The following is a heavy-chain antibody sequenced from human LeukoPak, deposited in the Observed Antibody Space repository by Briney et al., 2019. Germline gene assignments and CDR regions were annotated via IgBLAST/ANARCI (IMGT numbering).Heavy chain of an antibody. CDR1: GFTFSSYE. V-gene: IGHV3-48*03. J-gene: IGHJ6*02. CDR2: ITGRGDTI. Sequence: PGGSLRLSCAASGFTFSSYEMNWVRQAPGKGLEWVSYITGRGDTIFYADSVKGRFTVSRDNAKNPLYLQMDSLRAEDTAVYYCARNNPITAYYGMDVWGQGTTVTVSS. CDR3: ARNNPITAYYGMDV. D-gene: IGHD5-24*01.